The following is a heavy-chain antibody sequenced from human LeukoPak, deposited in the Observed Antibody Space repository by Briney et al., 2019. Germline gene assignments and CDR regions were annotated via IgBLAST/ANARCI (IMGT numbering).Heavy chain of an antibody. CDR1: GFSISRYW. D-gene: IGHD4-17*01. CDR3: ARGSGTDSGEDY. Sequence: PGGSLRLSCAASGFSISRYWMSWVRQAPGKGLEWVASVKQDGSEKYYVDSVKGRFTISRDNAKNSLSLQVNSLRAEDTAVYYCARGSGTDSGEDYWGQGTLVTVSS. CDR2: VKQDGSEK. J-gene: IGHJ4*02. V-gene: IGHV3-7*01.